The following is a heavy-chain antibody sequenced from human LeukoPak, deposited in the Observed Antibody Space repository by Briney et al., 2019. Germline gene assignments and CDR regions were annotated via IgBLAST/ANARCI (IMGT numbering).Heavy chain of an antibody. Sequence: GRSLRLFCAASGFTFSSYAMHWVRQAPGEGLEWVAVISYDGSNKYYADSVKGRFTISRDNSKNTLYLQMNSLRAEDTAVYYCARDAGTTLSGWFDPWGQGTLVTVSS. CDR3: ARDAGTTLSGWFDP. D-gene: IGHD1-7*01. CDR1: GFTFSSYA. J-gene: IGHJ5*02. V-gene: IGHV3-30*01. CDR2: ISYDGSNK.